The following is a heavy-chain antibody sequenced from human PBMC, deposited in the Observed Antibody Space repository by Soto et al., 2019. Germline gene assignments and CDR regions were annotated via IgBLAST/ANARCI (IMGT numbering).Heavy chain of an antibody. J-gene: IGHJ4*02. CDR2: IYYSGST. V-gene: IGHV4-39*01. D-gene: IGHD3-22*01. CDR3: ASLYYDSSGYYLKVFDY. CDR1: GGSISSSSYY. Sequence: PSETLSLTCTVSGGSISSSSYYWGWIRQPPGKGLEWIGSIYYSGSTYYNPSLKSRVTISVDTSKNQFSLKLSSVTAADTAVYYCASLYYDSSGYYLKVFDYWGQGTLVTVSS.